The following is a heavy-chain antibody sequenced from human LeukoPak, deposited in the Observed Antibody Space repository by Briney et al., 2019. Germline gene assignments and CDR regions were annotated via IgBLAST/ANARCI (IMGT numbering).Heavy chain of an antibody. J-gene: IGHJ4*02. D-gene: IGHD2-2*01. V-gene: IGHV3-48*01. CDR2: IRRSGSTL. Sequence: GGSLRLSCAASGFTFSSYSMNWVRQAPGKGLEWVSYIRRSGSTLYYADSVKGRFTISRDDAKNSLYLQMNSLRAEDTAVYYCVRDPDALDYWGQGTLVTVSS. CDR1: GFTFSSYS. CDR3: VRDPDALDY.